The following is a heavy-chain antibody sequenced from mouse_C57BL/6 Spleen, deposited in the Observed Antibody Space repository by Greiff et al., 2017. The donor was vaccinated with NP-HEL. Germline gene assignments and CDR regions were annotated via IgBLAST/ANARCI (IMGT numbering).Heavy chain of an antibody. CDR1: GYAFSSSW. D-gene: IGHD3-1*01. CDR3: ARGLQNFDY. CDR2: IYPGDGDT. J-gene: IGHJ2*01. Sequence: QVQLQQSGPELVKPGASVKISCKASGYAFSSSWMNWVKQRPGKGLEWIGRIYPGDGDTNYNGKFKGKATLTADKSSSTAYMQLSSLTSEDSAVYFCARGLQNFDYWGQGTTLTVSS. V-gene: IGHV1-82*01.